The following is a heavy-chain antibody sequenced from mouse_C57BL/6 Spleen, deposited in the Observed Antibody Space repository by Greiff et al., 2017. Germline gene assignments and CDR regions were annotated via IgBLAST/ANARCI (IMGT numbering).Heavy chain of an antibody. CDR1: GFNIKDDY. CDR3: TTDGLTTVPY. Sequence: EVQLQQSGAELVRPGASVKLSCTASGFNIKDDYMHWVKQRPEQGLEWIGWIDPENGDTEYASKFQGKATITADTSSNTAYLQLSSLTSEDTAVYYCTTDGLTTVPYWGQGTTLTVSS. V-gene: IGHV14-4*01. CDR2: IDPENGDT. J-gene: IGHJ2*01. D-gene: IGHD1-1*01.